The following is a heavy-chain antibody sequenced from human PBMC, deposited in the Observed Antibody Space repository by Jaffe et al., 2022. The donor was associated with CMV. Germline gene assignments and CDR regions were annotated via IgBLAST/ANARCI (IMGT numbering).Heavy chain of an antibody. CDR3: ARGQEASGFDH. D-gene: IGHD6-13*01. Sequence: QVQLQESGPGLVRPSETLSLTCSVSGGSIRTLYWHWIRQPVGQGLEWIGRIHPSGSSNHNPSLNSRVTMSVDPSTNKVFLDLRSVTAADTALYYCARGQEASGFDHWGQGALVTVSS. CDR1: GGSIRTLY. CDR2: IHPSGSS. J-gene: IGHJ4*02. V-gene: IGHV4-4*07.